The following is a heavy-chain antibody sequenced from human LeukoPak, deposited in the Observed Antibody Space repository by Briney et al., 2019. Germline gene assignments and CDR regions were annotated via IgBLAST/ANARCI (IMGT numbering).Heavy chain of an antibody. D-gene: IGHD5-18*01. CDR3: AAGEDTAMVY. CDR1: GYTFTGYY. CDR2: INPNSGGT. V-gene: IGHV1-2*02. Sequence: ASVKVSCKASGYTFTGYYIHWVRQAPGQGLEWMGWINPNSGGTHYAHKFQGRVTMTRDMSTGTAYMELSSLRSEDTAVYYCAAGEDTAMVYWAQGTLVTVSS. J-gene: IGHJ4*02.